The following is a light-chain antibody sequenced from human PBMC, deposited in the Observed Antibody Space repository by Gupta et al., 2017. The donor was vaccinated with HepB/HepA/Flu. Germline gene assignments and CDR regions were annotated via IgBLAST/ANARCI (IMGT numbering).Light chain of an antibody. CDR1: SSDVGGYNY. Sequence: QSALTQPRSVYGSPGQSVTISCTGTSSDVGGYNYVSWYQQHPGKAPKLMIYDVSKRPSGVPDRFSGSKSGNTASLTISGLQAEDEADYYCCSYAGSFHVVFGGGTKLTVL. J-gene: IGLJ2*01. V-gene: IGLV2-11*01. CDR2: DVS. CDR3: CSYAGSFHVV.